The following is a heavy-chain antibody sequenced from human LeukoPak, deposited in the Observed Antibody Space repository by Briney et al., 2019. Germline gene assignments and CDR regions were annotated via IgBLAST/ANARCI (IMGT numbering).Heavy chain of an antibody. CDR3: ARDRGCSSTSCYGYFQH. D-gene: IGHD2-2*01. Sequence: ASVKVSCKASEGTFSSYAISWVRQAPGQGLEWMGGIIPIFGTANYAQKFQGRVTITTDESTSTAYMELSSLRSEDTAVYYCARDRGCSSTSCYGYFQHWGQGTLVTVSS. CDR1: EGTFSSYA. CDR2: IIPIFGTA. J-gene: IGHJ1*01. V-gene: IGHV1-69*05.